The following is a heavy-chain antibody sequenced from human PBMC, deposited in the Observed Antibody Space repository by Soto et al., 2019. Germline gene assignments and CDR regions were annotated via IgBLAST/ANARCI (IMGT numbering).Heavy chain of an antibody. Sequence: EVQLLESGGGLVQPGGSLRLSCVVSGFTFSSNAMSWVRQAPGKGLEWVSAISGSGGSTYYADSVKGRFTISRDNSKNTLYLQMNSLRVEDTALYYCARDLAYSYAIGGDNDAFDIWGQGTMVTVSS. CDR3: ARDLAYSYAIGGDNDAFDI. J-gene: IGHJ3*02. CDR1: GFTFSSNA. D-gene: IGHD5-18*01. V-gene: IGHV3-23*01. CDR2: ISGSGGST.